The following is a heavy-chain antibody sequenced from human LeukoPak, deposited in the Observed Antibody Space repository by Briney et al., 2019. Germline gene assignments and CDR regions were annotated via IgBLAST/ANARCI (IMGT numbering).Heavy chain of an antibody. CDR1: GGTFSSYA. CDR3: ASLGSSGWYYNFDY. D-gene: IGHD6-19*01. V-gene: IGHV1-69*13. CDR2: IIPIFGTA. J-gene: IGHJ4*02. Sequence: ASVKVSCKASGGTFSSYAISWVRQAPGQGLEWMGGIIPIFGTANYAQRFQGRVTITADESTSTAYMELSSLRSEDTAVYYCASLGSSGWYYNFDYWGQGTLVTVSS.